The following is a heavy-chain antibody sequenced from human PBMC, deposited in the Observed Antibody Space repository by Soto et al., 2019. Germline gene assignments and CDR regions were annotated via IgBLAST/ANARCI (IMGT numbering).Heavy chain of an antibody. D-gene: IGHD3-16*01. Sequence: GESLKISCKGSGYTFANSWIAWVRQMPGKGLEWLGNIFPGDSDTKYSPSFQGRVTLSADKSISTAYLQWSSLKASDTAMYYCARRGRGIGGYYYGMDVWGQGTTVTVSS. CDR2: IFPGDSDT. CDR1: GYTFANSW. V-gene: IGHV5-51*01. CDR3: ARRGRGIGGYYYGMDV. J-gene: IGHJ6*02.